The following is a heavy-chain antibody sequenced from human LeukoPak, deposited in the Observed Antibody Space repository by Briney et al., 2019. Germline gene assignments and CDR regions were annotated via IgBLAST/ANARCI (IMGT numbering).Heavy chain of an antibody. V-gene: IGHV1-2*02. CDR3: ARVWSTSLSGYNWFDP. J-gene: IGHJ5*02. D-gene: IGHD6-6*01. Sequence: ASVKVSCKASGYTFSDYYVYWVRQGPGQGLEWMGWINPDSGGTNYAQKFQGRVTMTRDTSISTAYMELSRLRSDDTAVYYCARVWSTSLSGYNWFDPWGQGTLVTVSS. CDR1: GYTFSDYY. CDR2: INPDSGGT.